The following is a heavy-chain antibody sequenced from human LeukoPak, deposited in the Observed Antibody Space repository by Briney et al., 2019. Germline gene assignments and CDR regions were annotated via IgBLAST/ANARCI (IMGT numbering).Heavy chain of an antibody. V-gene: IGHV1-2*02. CDR1: GYTFTDYY. J-gene: IGHJ4*02. CDR3: ARGWSGPYYFDY. D-gene: IGHD3-3*01. CDR2: INPNSGGT. Sequence: ASVKVSCKASGYTFTDYYMHWVRHAPGQGLEGMGWINPNSGGTNYAQKFQGRVTMARDTSIGTAYMELSRLRSDDTAAYYCARGWSGPYYFDYWGQGTLVTVSS.